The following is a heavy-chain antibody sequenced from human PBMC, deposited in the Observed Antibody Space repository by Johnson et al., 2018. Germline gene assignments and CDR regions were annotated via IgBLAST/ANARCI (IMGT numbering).Heavy chain of an antibody. Sequence: VQLVQSGGGLVQPGGSLRLSCAASGFTFSSYAMSWVRQAPGKGLEWVSAISGSGGSTYYADSVKGRFTISRDNSKNTLYLQMNSLRAEDTAGYYCEKSGSLSWVVPAANSYYYMDVWGKGTTVTVSS. CDR2: ISGSGGST. J-gene: IGHJ6*03. D-gene: IGHD2-2*01. CDR3: EKSGSLSWVVPAANSYYYMDV. CDR1: GFTFSSYA. V-gene: IGHV3-23*04.